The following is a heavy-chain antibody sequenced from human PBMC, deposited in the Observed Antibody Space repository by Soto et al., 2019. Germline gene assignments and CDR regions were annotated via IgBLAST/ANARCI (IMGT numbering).Heavy chain of an antibody. CDR3: AHSTPYYYDSSGYHDAFDI. CDR1: GFSLSTSGVG. J-gene: IGHJ3*02. V-gene: IGHV2-5*02. D-gene: IGHD3-22*01. Sequence: QITLKESGPTLVKPTQTLTLTCTFSGFSLSTSGVGVGWIRQPPGKALEWLALIDWDDDKRYSPSLKSRLTITKDPXXNXVXXTMTNMDPVDTATYYGAHSTPYYYDSSGYHDAFDIWGQGTMVTVSS. CDR2: IDWDDDK.